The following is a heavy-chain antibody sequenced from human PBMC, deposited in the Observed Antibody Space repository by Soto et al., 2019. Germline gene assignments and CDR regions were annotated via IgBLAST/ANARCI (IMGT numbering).Heavy chain of an antibody. CDR3: TRDRSGANFQY. D-gene: IGHD3-10*01. CDR2: INPDNGDT. V-gene: IGHV1-2*02. J-gene: IGHJ4*02. Sequence: ASVKVSCKPSGGYSFSGNFFHWVRQAPGQGLERMGWINPDNGDTNYAQKFRDRVTITRDTSISTVYMDLRRLTSDDTAVYFCTRDRSGANFQYWGLGTLVTVSS. CDR1: GGYSFSGNF.